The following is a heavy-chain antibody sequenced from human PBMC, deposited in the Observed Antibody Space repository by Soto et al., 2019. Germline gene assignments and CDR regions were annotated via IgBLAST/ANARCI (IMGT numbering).Heavy chain of an antibody. Sequence: QVQLVQSGAEVKKPGASVKVSCKASGYTFTSYGISWVRQAPGQGLEWMGWISAYNGNTNYAQKLQGRVTMTTDTTTRTAYKELRSLRSNDPAVDDWARSRIPVAGNYSYYYGMDVWGQGTTVTVSS. V-gene: IGHV1-18*01. CDR3: ARSRIPVAGNYSYYYGMDV. J-gene: IGHJ6*02. CDR1: GYTFTSYG. CDR2: ISAYNGNT. D-gene: IGHD6-19*01.